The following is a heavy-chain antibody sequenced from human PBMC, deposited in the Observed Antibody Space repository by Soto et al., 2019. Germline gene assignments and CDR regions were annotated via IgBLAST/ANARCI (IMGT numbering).Heavy chain of an antibody. CDR3: ARGWFGPDF. V-gene: IGHV3-74*01. D-gene: IGHD3-10*01. Sequence: EVQLVESGGGLVQPGGSLRLSCAASGFTLSGRSMHWVRQAPGKGLVWVSGIDNAGTDSTYADSVKGRFTSSRDNAKNMLYLHMNSLRVEDTALYYCARGWFGPDFWGKGTTVTVSS. CDR1: GFTLSGRS. J-gene: IGHJ6*04. CDR2: IDNAGTDS.